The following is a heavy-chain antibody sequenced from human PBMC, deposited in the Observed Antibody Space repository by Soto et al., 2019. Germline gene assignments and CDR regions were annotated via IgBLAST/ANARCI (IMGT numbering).Heavy chain of an antibody. J-gene: IGHJ4*02. Sequence: TLSLTCTVSGGSLGSSSYYWGWIRQSPGKGLEWIGNIYYSGNTFYNPSLKSRVTISVDTSKNQIYLHLSAVTAADTAIFYCASIAAPGTTHFDFWGQGTLVTVSS. V-gene: IGHV4-39*01. CDR3: ASIAAPGTTHFDF. CDR1: GGSLGSSSYY. D-gene: IGHD6-13*01. CDR2: IYYSGNT.